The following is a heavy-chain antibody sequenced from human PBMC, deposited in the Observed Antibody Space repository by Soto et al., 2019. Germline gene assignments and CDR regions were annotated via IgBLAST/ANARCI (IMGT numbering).Heavy chain of an antibody. D-gene: IGHD3-9*01. V-gene: IGHV3-21*01. J-gene: IGHJ4*02. CDR3: ARELGDISLGGDY. Sequence: EVQLVESGGGLVKPGGSLRLSCAASGFTFSRYSMNWVRQAPGKGLEWVSSISSSGSYIYYTDSVKGRFTISRDNAKNSLYLQMNSLRVEDTAVYYCARELGDISLGGDYCGQGTLVTVSS. CDR2: ISSSGSYI. CDR1: GFTFSRYS.